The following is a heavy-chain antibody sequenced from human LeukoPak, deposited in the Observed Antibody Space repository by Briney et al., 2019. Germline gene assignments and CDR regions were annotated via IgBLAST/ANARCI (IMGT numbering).Heavy chain of an antibody. D-gene: IGHD4-17*01. CDR3: ARDLRDYGRSDAFDI. CDR2: ISAYNGNT. CDR1: GYTFTSYT. Sequence: ASVKVSCKASGYTFTSYTISWLRQAPGQGLEWMGGISAYNGNTNYAQKIQGRVTMTTDTSTSTAHMELRSLRSDDTAVYYCARDLRDYGRSDAFDIWGQGTMVIVSS. J-gene: IGHJ3*02. V-gene: IGHV1-18*01.